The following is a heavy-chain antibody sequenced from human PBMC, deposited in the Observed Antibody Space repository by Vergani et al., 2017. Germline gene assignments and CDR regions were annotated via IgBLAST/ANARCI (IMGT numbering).Heavy chain of an antibody. CDR3: ANSYCSSLSCYAFYGMEV. Sequence: QVQLVESEGGVVQPGRSLTLSCVASGFTFSTYGMHWVRQAPGRELEWVAFLRYDGSNEYYGDAVKGRFIISRDNSKNMLSLEMHSLRPEDTAVYYCANSYCSSLSCYAFYGMEVWGQGTTVTVSS. CDR2: LRYDGSNE. D-gene: IGHD2-2*01. V-gene: IGHV3-30*02. J-gene: IGHJ6*02. CDR1: GFTFSTYG.